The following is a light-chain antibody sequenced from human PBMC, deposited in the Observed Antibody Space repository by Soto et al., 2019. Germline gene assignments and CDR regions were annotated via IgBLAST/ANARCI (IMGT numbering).Light chain of an antibody. J-gene: IGKJ2*01. Sequence: DIQMTQSPSSLSASVGDRVTITCQASQDISHSLNWYQQKPGKAPKLLIYDAFTLETGVPSRFSGSGSGTDFTVTIRSLQPEDLATYYCQQYDDFPHTFGQGTKLEIK. CDR2: DAF. CDR3: QQYDDFPHT. CDR1: QDISHS. V-gene: IGKV1-33*01.